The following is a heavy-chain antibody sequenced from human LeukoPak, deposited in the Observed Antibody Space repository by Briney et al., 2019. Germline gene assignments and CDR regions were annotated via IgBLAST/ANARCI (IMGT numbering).Heavy chain of an antibody. CDR2: IYYSGTT. V-gene: IGHV4-59*12. D-gene: IGHD3-9*01. CDR1: GGSISSCY. J-gene: IGHJ4*02. CDR3: ARGRNRLSYYDILTGYYY. Sequence: PSETLSLTCTVSGGSISSCYWSWIRQPPGKGLEWIGYIYYSGTTNHNPSLKSRVTISVDTSKNQFSLKLSSVTAADTAVYYCARGRNRLSYYDILTGYYYWGQGTLVTVSS.